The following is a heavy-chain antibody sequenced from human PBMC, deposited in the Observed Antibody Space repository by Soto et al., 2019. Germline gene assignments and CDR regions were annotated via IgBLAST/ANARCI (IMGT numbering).Heavy chain of an antibody. Sequence: QLQLQESGPGLVKPSETLSLICSVSGGYISSTSYYWGWIRHSPGTALEWIASIYYTGTTYYNPSLKGRVAISVDTSKTQVSLKVNSVIAADTAVYYCARGLRWTRSFDFWGQGTLVTVSS. CDR3: ARGLRWTRSFDF. CDR2: IYYTGTT. V-gene: IGHV4-39*01. CDR1: GGYISSTSYY. J-gene: IGHJ4*02. D-gene: IGHD1-1*01.